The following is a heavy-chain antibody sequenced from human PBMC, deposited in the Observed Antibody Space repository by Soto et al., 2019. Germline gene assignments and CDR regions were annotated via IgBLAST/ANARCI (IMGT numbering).Heavy chain of an antibody. CDR2: IYWDDDK. V-gene: IGHV2-5*02. Sequence: QITLNESGPTQVKPRQTLTLTCTFSGFSLTTSGAGVGWIRQSPGKAPEWLALIYWDDDKRYSPSLKSRLTITKDTSKNQVVLTMADLDPADTATYYCAHRVLRTVFGLVTTTAIYSDFRGQGTPVGVSS. J-gene: IGHJ4*02. CDR1: GFSLTTSGAG. CDR3: AHRVLRTVFGLVTTTAIYSDF. D-gene: IGHD3-3*01.